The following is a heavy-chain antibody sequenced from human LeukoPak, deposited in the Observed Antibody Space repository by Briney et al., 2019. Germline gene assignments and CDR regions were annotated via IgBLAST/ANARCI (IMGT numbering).Heavy chain of an antibody. V-gene: IGHV4-59*01. J-gene: IGHJ5*02. CDR3: ARDVKSGYGGTITDWFDP. D-gene: IGHD4-23*01. Sequence: SETLSLTCTASGGSISSYYWSWIRQPPGKGLEWIGYIYYSGSTNYNPSLKSRVTISVDTSKNQFSLKLSSVTAADTAVYYCARDVKSGYGGTITDWFDPWGQGTLVTVSS. CDR2: IYYSGST. CDR1: GGSISSYY.